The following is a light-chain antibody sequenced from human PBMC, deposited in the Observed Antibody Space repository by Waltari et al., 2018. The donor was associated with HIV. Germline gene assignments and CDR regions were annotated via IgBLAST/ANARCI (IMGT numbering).Light chain of an antibody. CDR2: DVS. CDR1: SSDVGGYIY. J-gene: IGLJ1*01. V-gene: IGLV2-14*03. CDR3: SSYTSSSTYG. Sequence: QSALTQPASVSGSPGQSITISCTGTSSDVGGYIYVSWYQQHPGKAPKLMIYDVSKRPSGVSNRFSGAKSGNTASLTIAGLQAEDESDYYCSSYTSSSTYGFGTGTKVTVL.